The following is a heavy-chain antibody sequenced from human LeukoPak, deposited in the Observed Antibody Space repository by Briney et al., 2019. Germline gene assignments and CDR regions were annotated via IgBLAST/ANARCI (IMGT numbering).Heavy chain of an antibody. CDR1: GFTFSSHT. Sequence: GGSLRLSCAASGFTFSSHTMHWVRQAPGKGLEYVSGISIRGGSTYYATSVKGRFTISRDDSKNTLYLQMNSLRAEDTAVYYCAKDRGQALVVASEFDYWGQGTLVTVSS. V-gene: IGHV3-64*01. J-gene: IGHJ4*02. D-gene: IGHD2-15*01. CDR3: AKDRGQALVVASEFDY. CDR2: ISIRGGST.